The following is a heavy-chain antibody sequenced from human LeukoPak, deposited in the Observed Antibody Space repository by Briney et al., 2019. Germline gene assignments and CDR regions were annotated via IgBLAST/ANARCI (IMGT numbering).Heavy chain of an antibody. D-gene: IGHD3-10*01. Sequence: GASVKVSCKASGYTFTSYDINWVRQATGQGLEWMGWMNPNSGNTGYAQKFQGRVTMTRNTSISTAYMELSSLRSEDTAVYYCARGKLMVQGVIITNWFDPWGQGTLVTVSS. CDR1: GYTFTSYD. J-gene: IGHJ5*02. CDR3: ARGKLMVQGVIITNWFDP. V-gene: IGHV1-8*01. CDR2: MNPNSGNT.